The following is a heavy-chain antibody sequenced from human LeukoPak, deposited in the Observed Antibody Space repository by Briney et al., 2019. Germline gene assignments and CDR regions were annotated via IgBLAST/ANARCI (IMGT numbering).Heavy chain of an antibody. Sequence: GGSLRLSCTASGSTFRNVWMTWVRQAPGKGLEWIGRIQTITDGGTTDCAAPVRGRFTISRDDSKNTLYLQMNSLKTEDTAVYYCTSTSSYWGQGTLVIVSS. CDR3: TSTSSY. CDR1: GSTFRNVW. CDR2: IQTITDGGTT. V-gene: IGHV3-15*01. J-gene: IGHJ4*02.